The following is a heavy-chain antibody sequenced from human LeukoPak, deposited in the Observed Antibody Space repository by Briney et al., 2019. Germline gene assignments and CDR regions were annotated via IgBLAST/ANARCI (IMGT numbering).Heavy chain of an antibody. CDR2: IYSGGNT. CDR1: GFTVSTNY. CDR3: ARALAAASHTSFDF. D-gene: IGHD6-13*01. V-gene: IGHV3-66*01. J-gene: IGHJ4*02. Sequence: QTGGSLRLSCAASGFTVSTNYMSWVRQVPGKGLEWVSIIYSGGNTYYADSVRGRSTISRDISKNTLYLQMNSLRAEDTAVYYCARALAAASHTSFDFWGQGTLVTVSS.